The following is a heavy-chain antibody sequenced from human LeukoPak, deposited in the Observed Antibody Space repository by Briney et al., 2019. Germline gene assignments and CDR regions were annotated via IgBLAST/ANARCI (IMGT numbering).Heavy chain of an antibody. CDR2: INPNSGGT. V-gene: IGHV1-2*02. D-gene: IGHD3-10*01. CDR3: ARDRKPGSYYKPPDAFDI. Sequence: GASVKASCKTSGYTFTDYYLHWVRQAPGQGLEWMGWINPNSGGTNYAQKFQGRVTMTRDTSISTAYMELSRLRSDDTAVYYCARDRKPGSYYKPPDAFDIWGQGTMVTVSS. J-gene: IGHJ3*02. CDR1: GYTFTDYY.